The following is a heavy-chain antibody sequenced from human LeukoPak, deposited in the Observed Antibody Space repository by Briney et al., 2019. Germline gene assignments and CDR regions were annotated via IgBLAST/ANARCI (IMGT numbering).Heavy chain of an antibody. CDR3: ARDAQRGFDYSNSLSY. Sequence: GGSLRLSCVVSVSTYRHHGTHCVRQAPGKGLEWAAVIWSDGTDKYYADAVKGRFTISRDNSRNTLYLQMNSLRGEDTAVYFCARDAQRGFDYSNSLSYWGQGTLVTVSS. J-gene: IGHJ4*02. V-gene: IGHV3-33*08. CDR2: IWSDGTDK. CDR1: VSTYRHHG. D-gene: IGHD4-11*01.